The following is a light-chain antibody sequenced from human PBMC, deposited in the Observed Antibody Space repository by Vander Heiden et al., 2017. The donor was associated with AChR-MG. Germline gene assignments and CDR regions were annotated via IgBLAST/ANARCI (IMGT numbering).Light chain of an antibody. Sequence: SYELTQPPSVSVSPGQTASITCSGDKLGDKFACWYRQKPGQSPVLVSYRDSKRPSGIPERFSGSKSGNTATLTISGTQAMDEADYYCQAWDSSTVVFGGGTKLTVL. V-gene: IGLV3-1*01. J-gene: IGLJ2*01. CDR3: QAWDSSTVV. CDR2: RDS. CDR1: KLGDKF.